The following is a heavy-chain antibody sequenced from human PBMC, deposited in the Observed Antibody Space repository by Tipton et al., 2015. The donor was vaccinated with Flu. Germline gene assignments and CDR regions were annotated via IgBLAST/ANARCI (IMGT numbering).Heavy chain of an antibody. CDR3: ARGGYDFGPHAWFDP. CDR2: IYSSGIT. V-gene: IGHV4-61*02. CDR1: GDSISSGGFY. J-gene: IGHJ5*02. D-gene: IGHD2/OR15-2a*01. Sequence: TLSITCTVSGDSISSGGFYWSWIRQPAGKGLEWIGRIYSSGITKYNASLKSRVTISIDTSKHQFSLKVTSVTAADTAVYYCARGGYDFGPHAWFDPWGQGRLVTVSS.